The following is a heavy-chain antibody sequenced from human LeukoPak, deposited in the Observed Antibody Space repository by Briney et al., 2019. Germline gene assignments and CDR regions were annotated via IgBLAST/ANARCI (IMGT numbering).Heavy chain of an antibody. J-gene: IGHJ4*02. Sequence: GASVKVSCKASGYTFTSYDINWVRQATGQGLEWMGWMNPNSGNTGYAQKLQGRVTMTRNTSISTAYMELSSLRSEDTAVYYCARANYYDSSGSFDYWGQGTLVTVSS. CDR2: MNPNSGNT. V-gene: IGHV1-8*01. CDR3: ARANYYDSSGSFDY. CDR1: GYTFTSYD. D-gene: IGHD3-22*01.